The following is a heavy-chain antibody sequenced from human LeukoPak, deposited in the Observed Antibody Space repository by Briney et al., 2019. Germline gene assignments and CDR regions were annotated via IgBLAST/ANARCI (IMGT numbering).Heavy chain of an antibody. J-gene: IGHJ4*02. Sequence: ASVKVSCKASGYTFTSFDFNWVRQATGQGLEWMGWMKSNNGHTGYAQKFQGRVTMTRDTSISTAYTELSSLTFEDTAVYYCARGPPNWGMVGYWGQGTLVTVSS. CDR3: ARGPPNWGMVGY. CDR2: MKSNNGHT. D-gene: IGHD7-27*01. CDR1: GYTFTSFD. V-gene: IGHV1-8*01.